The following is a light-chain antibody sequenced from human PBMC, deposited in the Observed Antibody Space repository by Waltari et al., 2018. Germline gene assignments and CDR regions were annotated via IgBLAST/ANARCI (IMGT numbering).Light chain of an antibody. Sequence: CQGDSLRSYYASWYQQKPGQAPVLVIYGKNNRPSGIPDRFSGSSSGNTASLTITGAQAEDEADYYCNSRDSSGNHVVFGGGTKLTVL. CDR1: SLRSYY. J-gene: IGLJ2*01. CDR3: NSRDSSGNHVV. CDR2: GKN. V-gene: IGLV3-19*01.